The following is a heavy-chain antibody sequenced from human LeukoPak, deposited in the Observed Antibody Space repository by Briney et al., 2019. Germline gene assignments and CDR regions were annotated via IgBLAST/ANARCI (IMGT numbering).Heavy chain of an antibody. Sequence: PGRSLRLSCAASGFTFSTYAMHWVRQAPGKGLEWVAVISYDGSNKNYADSVKGPFTISRDNSKNMLYLEMNSLRAEDTAVYYCVRGGYCSGGSCYWDGHNDYWGQGTLVTVSS. CDR2: ISYDGSNK. V-gene: IGHV3-30-3*01. CDR1: GFTFSTYA. CDR3: VRGGYCSGGSCYWDGHNDY. D-gene: IGHD2-15*01. J-gene: IGHJ4*02.